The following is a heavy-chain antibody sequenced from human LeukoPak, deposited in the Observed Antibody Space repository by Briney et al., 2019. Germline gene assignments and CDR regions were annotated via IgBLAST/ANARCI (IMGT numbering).Heavy chain of an antibody. J-gene: IGHJ3*02. V-gene: IGHV3-53*01. CDR3: ARYGDYVAFDI. D-gene: IGHD4-17*01. CDR1: GFTVSSNY. Sequence: PGGSPRLSCAASGFTVSSNYMSWVRQAPGKGLEWVSVIYSGGSTYYADSVKGRFTISRDNSKNTLYLQMNSLRAEDTAVYYCARYGDYVAFDIWGQGTMVTVSS. CDR2: IYSGGST.